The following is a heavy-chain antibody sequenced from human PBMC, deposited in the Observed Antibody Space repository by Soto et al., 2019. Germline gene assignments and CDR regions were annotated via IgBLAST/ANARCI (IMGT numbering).Heavy chain of an antibody. Sequence: ASVKVSCKASGYTFTSYGISWVRQAPGQGLEWMGWISAYNGNTNYAQKLQGRVTMTTDTSTSTAYMELRSLRSDDTAVYYCARSPLAADSSGWYHYWGQGTLVTVSS. CDR1: GYTFTSYG. D-gene: IGHD6-19*01. CDR2: ISAYNGNT. CDR3: ARSPLAADSSGWYHY. V-gene: IGHV1-18*01. J-gene: IGHJ4*02.